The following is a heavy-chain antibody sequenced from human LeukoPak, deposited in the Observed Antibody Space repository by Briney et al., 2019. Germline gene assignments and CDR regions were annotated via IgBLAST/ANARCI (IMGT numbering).Heavy chain of an antibody. Sequence: GGSLRLSCAASGFTFSGSAMHWVRQASGKGLEWVGRIRSKANSYATAYAASVKGRFTITRDDSKNTAYLQMNSLKTEDTAVYYCTRPVGDRDYWGQGNLVTVSS. D-gene: IGHD3-16*01. CDR3: TRPVGDRDY. J-gene: IGHJ4*02. CDR1: GFTFSGSA. V-gene: IGHV3-73*01. CDR2: IRSKANSYAT.